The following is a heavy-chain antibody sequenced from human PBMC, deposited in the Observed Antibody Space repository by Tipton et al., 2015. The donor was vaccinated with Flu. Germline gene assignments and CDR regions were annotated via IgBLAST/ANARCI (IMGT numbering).Heavy chain of an antibody. Sequence: LRLSCGVSGYSISSGFYWGWIRQHPGKGLEWIGYIYYSGSTYYNPPLKSRVTISVDTSKNQFSLELSSVTAADTAVYYCARTAYYDSSGYSTPLHDYWGQGTLVTVSS. D-gene: IGHD3-22*01. J-gene: IGHJ4*02. CDR3: ARTAYYDSSGYSTPLHDY. CDR2: IYYSGST. CDR1: GYSISSGFY. V-gene: IGHV4-31*02.